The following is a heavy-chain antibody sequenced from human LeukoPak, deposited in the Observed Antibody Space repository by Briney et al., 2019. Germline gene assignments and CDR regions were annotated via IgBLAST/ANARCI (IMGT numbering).Heavy chain of an antibody. D-gene: IGHD1-26*01. CDR1: GFTVSSNY. CDR3: ARDGSGSYSEYFDC. CDR2: IYSGGNT. J-gene: IGHJ4*02. Sequence: GGSLRLSCAASGFTVSSNYMSWVRQAPGKGLEWVSVIYSGGNTYYADSVKGRFTISRDSSKNMLYLQMNSLRVEDTAVYYCARDGSGSYSEYFDCWGQGTLVAVSS. V-gene: IGHV3-53*05.